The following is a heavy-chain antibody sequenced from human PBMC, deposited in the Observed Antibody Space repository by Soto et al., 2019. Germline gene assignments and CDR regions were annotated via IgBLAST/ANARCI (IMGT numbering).Heavy chain of an antibody. V-gene: IGHV1-46*01. D-gene: IGHD2-15*01. CDR3: ARSGEVLFQDVETIDYYYYYGMDV. CDR1: GYTFTSYY. Sequence: ASVKVSCKASGYTFTSYYMHWVRQAPGQGLEWMGIINPSGGSTSYAQKFQGRVTMTRDTSTSTVYMELSSLRSEDTAVYYCARSGEVLFQDVETIDYYYYYGMDVWGQGTTVTVSS. CDR2: INPSGGST. J-gene: IGHJ6*02.